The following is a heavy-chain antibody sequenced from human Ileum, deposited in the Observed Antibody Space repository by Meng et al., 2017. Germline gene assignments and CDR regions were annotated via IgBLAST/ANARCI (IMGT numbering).Heavy chain of an antibody. Sequence: LHLQGAGPGLLKPSEALSLSCTVLGGSITSRSFWWGWIRQTPGKGLEWFGSISYSGTTSYNPSLRSRVTMSLDTSKNQFSLILSSVTAADTAVYYCARQPTGFPNWFDPWGQGTLVTVSS. V-gene: IGHV4-39*07. D-gene: IGHD3-9*01. CDR2: ISYSGTT. J-gene: IGHJ5*02. CDR1: GGSITSRSFW. CDR3: ARQPTGFPNWFDP.